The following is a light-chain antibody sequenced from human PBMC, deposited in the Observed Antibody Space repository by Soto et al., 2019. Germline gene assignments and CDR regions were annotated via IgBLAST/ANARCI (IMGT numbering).Light chain of an antibody. Sequence: ESVLTQSPGTLSLSPGARATLSCRASQSVSSNYLAWYQQKPGQAPRLLVSGVSTRATGIPDRFGGSGSGTDFTLTISRLEPEDFAVYYCQQYDTSPMTCGQG. V-gene: IGKV3-20*01. CDR3: QQYDTSPMT. CDR1: QSVSSNY. J-gene: IGKJ1*01. CDR2: GVS.